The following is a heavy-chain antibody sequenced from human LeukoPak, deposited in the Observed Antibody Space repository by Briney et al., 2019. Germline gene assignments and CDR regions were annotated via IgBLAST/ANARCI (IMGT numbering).Heavy chain of an antibody. D-gene: IGHD3-22*01. CDR2: ISGSGGST. J-gene: IGHJ3*02. CDR1: GFTFSSYA. CDR3: AKAPRRITMIVVVITNDALDI. V-gene: IGHV3-23*01. Sequence: GGSLGLSCAASGFTFSSYAMSWVRQAPGKGLEWVSAISGSGGSTYYADSVKGRFTISRDNSKNTLYLQMNSLRAEDTAVYYCAKAPRRITMIVVVITNDALDIWGQGTMVTVSS.